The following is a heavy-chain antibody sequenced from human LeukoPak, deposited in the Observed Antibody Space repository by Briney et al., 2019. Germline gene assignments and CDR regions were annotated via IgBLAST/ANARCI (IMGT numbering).Heavy chain of an antibody. J-gene: IGHJ5*02. CDR3: ARGGAIFGVVSRLDP. CDR2: IYYSGST. CDR1: GGSISSGGYY. D-gene: IGHD3-3*01. V-gene: IGHV4-31*03. Sequence: PSETLSLTCTVSGGSISSGGYYWSWLRQHPGKGLEWIGYIYYSGSTYYNPSLKSRVTISVDTSKNQFSLKLSSVTAADTAVYYCARGGAIFGVVSRLDPWGQGTLVTVSS.